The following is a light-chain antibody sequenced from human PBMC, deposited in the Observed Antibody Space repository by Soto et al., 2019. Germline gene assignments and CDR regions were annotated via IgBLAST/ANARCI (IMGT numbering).Light chain of an antibody. Sequence: QSVLTQPASVSGSPGQSITISCTGTSSDVGGYNYVSWYQQHPGKVPKLMIYDVSNRPSGVSNRFSGSKSGNTASLTISGLQAEDEADYYCSSYTSSSTYVFGIGTKVTLL. CDR3: SSYTSSSTYV. V-gene: IGLV2-14*03. CDR2: DVS. J-gene: IGLJ1*01. CDR1: SSDVGGYNY.